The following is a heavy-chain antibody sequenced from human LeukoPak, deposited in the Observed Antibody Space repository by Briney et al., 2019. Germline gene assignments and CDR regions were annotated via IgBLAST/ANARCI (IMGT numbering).Heavy chain of an antibody. Sequence: ASVKVSCKASGGTFSSYAISWVRQAPGQGLEWMGRIIPILGIANYAQKFQGRVTITADKSTSTAYMELSSLRSEDTAVYYCASSNYNDSSGYYYWRVYFDYWGQGTLVTVSS. D-gene: IGHD3-22*01. J-gene: IGHJ4*02. V-gene: IGHV1-69*04. CDR1: GGTFSSYA. CDR2: IIPILGIA. CDR3: ASSNYNDSSGYYYWRVYFDY.